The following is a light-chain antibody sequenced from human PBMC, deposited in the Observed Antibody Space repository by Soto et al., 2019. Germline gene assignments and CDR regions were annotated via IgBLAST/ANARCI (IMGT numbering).Light chain of an antibody. CDR1: QSVSSN. Sequence: ERVMTQSPATLSVSPGERATLSCRASQSVSSNLAWYQQKPGQAPRLLIYGASTRATGIPARFSGSGSGTEFTLTISSLQSEDFAVYYCQQYNNWPGYTFGQGTKLEIK. CDR3: QQYNNWPGYT. CDR2: GAS. V-gene: IGKV3-15*01. J-gene: IGKJ2*01.